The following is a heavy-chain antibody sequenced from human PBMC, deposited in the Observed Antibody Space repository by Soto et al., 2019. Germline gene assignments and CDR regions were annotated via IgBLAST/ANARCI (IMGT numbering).Heavy chain of an antibody. V-gene: IGHV3-7*03. CDR2: IKEDGSER. Sequence: PVGSLRLSCAASGFTFNTYWMTWVRQAPGEGLEWVANIKEDGSERYYVDSVRGRFTISRDDAKNSLYLQMNRLRVEDTAVYYCSRDKPPVSPHPFSSRGDVWGQGTAVTVSS. CDR3: SRDKPPVSPHPFSSRGDV. CDR1: GFTFNTYW. J-gene: IGHJ6*02. D-gene: IGHD2-2*01.